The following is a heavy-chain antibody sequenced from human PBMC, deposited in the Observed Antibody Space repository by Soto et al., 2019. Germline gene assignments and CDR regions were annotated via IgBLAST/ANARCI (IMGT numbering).Heavy chain of an antibody. CDR2: ISGSGSST. V-gene: IGHV3-23*01. CDR3: TKRYSSSWIFDY. Sequence: AGSLRLSCAASGFTFSSYAMSWVRQAPGKGLEWVSAISGSGSSTYYADSVKGRFTISRDNSKNTLYLQMNSLRAEDTAVYNCTKRYSSSWIFDYWGQGTLGTVSS. CDR1: GFTFSSYA. J-gene: IGHJ4*02. D-gene: IGHD6-13*01.